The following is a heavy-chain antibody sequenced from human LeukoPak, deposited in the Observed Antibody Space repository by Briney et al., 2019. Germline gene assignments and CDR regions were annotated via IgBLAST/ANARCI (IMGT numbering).Heavy chain of an antibody. Sequence: PSETLSLTCTVSGGSISSGGYYWSWIRQHPGKGLEWIGYIYYSGSTYYNPSLKSRVTISVDTSKNQFSLKLSSVTAADTAVYYCAREITSGVTWFDPWGQGTLVTVSS. CDR3: AREITSGVTWFDP. V-gene: IGHV4-31*03. CDR1: GGSISSGGYY. D-gene: IGHD1-26*01. J-gene: IGHJ5*02. CDR2: IYYSGST.